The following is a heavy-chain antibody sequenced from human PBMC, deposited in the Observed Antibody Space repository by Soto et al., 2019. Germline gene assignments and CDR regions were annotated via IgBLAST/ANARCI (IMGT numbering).Heavy chain of an antibody. D-gene: IGHD3-22*01. Sequence: QITLKESGPALVKPTQTLTLTCTFSGFSLTTSGVGVGWLRQPPGKAPEWLALISWDDDKRCSPSLKTRLTITKDTSKNQVVLTMTNMDTVDTATYYCARFTTISEKWLDSWGHGTQVTVSS. CDR2: ISWDDDK. V-gene: IGHV2-5*02. CDR3: ARFTTISEKWLDS. J-gene: IGHJ5*01. CDR1: GFSLTTSGVG.